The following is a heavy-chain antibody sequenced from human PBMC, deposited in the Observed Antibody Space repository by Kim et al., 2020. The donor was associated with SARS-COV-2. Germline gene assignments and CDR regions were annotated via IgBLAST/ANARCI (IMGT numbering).Heavy chain of an antibody. CDR2: IRSKAYGGTT. CDR3: TRDQAYCSSTSCYRYYYYYMDV. D-gene: IGHD2-2*01. CDR1: GFTFGDYA. J-gene: IGHJ6*03. Sequence: GGSLRLSCTASGFTFGDYAMSWVRQAPGKGLEWVGFIRSKAYGGTTEYAASVKGRFTISRDDSKSIAYLQMNSLKTEDTAVYYCTRDQAYCSSTSCYRYYYYYMDVWGKGTTVTVSS. V-gene: IGHV3-49*04.